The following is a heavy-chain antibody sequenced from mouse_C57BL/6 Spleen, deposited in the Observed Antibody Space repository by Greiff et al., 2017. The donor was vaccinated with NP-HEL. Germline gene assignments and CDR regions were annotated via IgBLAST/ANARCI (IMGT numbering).Heavy chain of an antibody. D-gene: IGHD2-4*01. CDR3: ARGGLRQGFAY. Sequence: QVQLKQPGAELVRPGSSVKLSCKASGYTFTSYWMHWVKQRPIQGLEWIGNIDPSDSETHYNQKFKDKATLTVDKSYSKASMQLSTLTSEDSAVYYCARGGLRQGFAYWGQGTLVTVSA. J-gene: IGHJ3*01. CDR2: IDPSDSET. CDR1: GYTFTSYW. V-gene: IGHV1-52*01.